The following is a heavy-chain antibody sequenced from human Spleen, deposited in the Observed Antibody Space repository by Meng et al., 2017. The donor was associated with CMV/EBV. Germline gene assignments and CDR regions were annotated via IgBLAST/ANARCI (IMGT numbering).Heavy chain of an antibody. Sequence: GGSLRLSCAASGFSLRTYSMNWVRQAPGKGLEWVSSISSSTNYMYYADSVVGRFTISRDNAKNSLYLQMNSLRAEDTAVYYCAREASSGNYKMGNYYSYGMDVWGQGTTVTVSS. CDR1: GFSLRTYS. V-gene: IGHV3-21*01. J-gene: IGHJ6*02. CDR3: AREASSGNYKMGNYYSYGMDV. CDR2: ISSSTNYM. D-gene: IGHD3-10*01.